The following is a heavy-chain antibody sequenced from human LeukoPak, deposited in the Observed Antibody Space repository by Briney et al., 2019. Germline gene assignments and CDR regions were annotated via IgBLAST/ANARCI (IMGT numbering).Heavy chain of an antibody. CDR1: GASISSSRSY. V-gene: IGHV4-39*07. D-gene: IGHD5-24*01. Sequence: SETLSLTCTVSGASISSSRSYGAWLRQPPGKGLEWIASVSFDGDTYYNPSLKSRVTIPVDTSKNMFSLRLTSVTAADTAVYYCARVRGRDGYSDYWGQGILVTVSS. CDR3: ARVRGRDGYSDY. J-gene: IGHJ4*02. CDR2: VSFDGDT.